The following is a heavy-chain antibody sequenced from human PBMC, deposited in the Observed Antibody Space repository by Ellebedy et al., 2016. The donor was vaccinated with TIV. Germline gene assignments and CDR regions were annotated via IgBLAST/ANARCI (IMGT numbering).Heavy chain of an antibody. V-gene: IGHV4-34*01. J-gene: IGHJ3*02. CDR2: INHSGST. Sequence: SETLSLXXAVYGGSFSGYYWNWIRQAPGKGLEWIGEINHSGSTNYNPSLKSRVTISLYTSKNQFSLRLNSVTAADTAVYYCARVFFVPPDAFDIWGQGTLVTVSS. CDR3: ARVFFVPPDAFDI. CDR1: GGSFSGYY. D-gene: IGHD3-3*01.